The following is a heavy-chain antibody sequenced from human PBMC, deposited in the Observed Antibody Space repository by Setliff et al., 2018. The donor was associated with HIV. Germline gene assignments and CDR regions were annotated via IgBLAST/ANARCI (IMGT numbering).Heavy chain of an antibody. D-gene: IGHD2-2*01. CDR3: ATSSRIYYYSYMDV. CDR1: GYTFTSYG. Sequence: ASVKVSCKASGYTFTSYGFSWVRQAPGQGLEWMGWISAYNGHTNYAQKLQGRVTMTTDTSTSTAYMELMTLRSDDTAVYYCATSSRIYYYSYMDVWGKGTTVTVSS. CDR2: ISAYNGHT. V-gene: IGHV1-18*01. J-gene: IGHJ6*03.